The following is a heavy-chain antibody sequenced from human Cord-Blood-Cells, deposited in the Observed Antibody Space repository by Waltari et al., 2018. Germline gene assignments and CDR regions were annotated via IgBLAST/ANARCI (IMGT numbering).Heavy chain of an antibody. D-gene: IGHD4-4*01. V-gene: IGHV3-33*01. CDR1: GFTFSSYG. CDR2: IWYEGSNK. CDR3: ARGGYSNYDY. J-gene: IGHJ4*02. Sequence: QVQLVESGGGVVQPGRSLRLSCAASGFTFSSYGMHWVRQAPWTGRGWVAVIWYEGSNKYYADSVKGRFTIARDNSNNTLYLQMNSLRAEDTAVYYCARGGYSNYDYWGQGTLVTVSS.